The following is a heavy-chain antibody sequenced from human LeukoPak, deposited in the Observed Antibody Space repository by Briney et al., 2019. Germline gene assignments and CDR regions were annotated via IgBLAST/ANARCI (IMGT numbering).Heavy chain of an antibody. CDR1: GGSISSYY. Sequence: SETLSLTCTVSGGSISSYYWSWIRQPPGEGLEWIGYIYYSGSTNYNPSLKSRVTISVDTSKNQFSLKLSSVTAADTAVYYCARDRRQIVVVPAAKGGYYYYGMDVWGQGTTVTVSS. D-gene: IGHD2-2*01. CDR2: IYYSGST. CDR3: ARDRRQIVVVPAAKGGYYYYGMDV. J-gene: IGHJ6*02. V-gene: IGHV4-59*12.